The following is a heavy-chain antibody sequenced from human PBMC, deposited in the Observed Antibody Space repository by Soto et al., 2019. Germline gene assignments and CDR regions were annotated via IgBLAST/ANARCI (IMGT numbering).Heavy chain of an antibody. CDR2: INHSGST. J-gene: IGHJ4*02. D-gene: IGHD1-26*01. Sequence: SETLSLTCAVYGGSFSGYYWTWIRQPPGTGLEWIGEINHSGSTNYNPSLKSRVTISVDTSKNQFSLKLTSVTAADTAVYYCARSGSYGGGYFDYWGQGTLVTVS. V-gene: IGHV4-34*01. CDR1: GGSFSGYY. CDR3: ARSGSYGGGYFDY.